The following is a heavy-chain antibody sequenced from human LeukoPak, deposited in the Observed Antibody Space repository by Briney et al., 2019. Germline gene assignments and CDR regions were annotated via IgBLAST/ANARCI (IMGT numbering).Heavy chain of an antibody. J-gene: IGHJ4*02. CDR3: AAYGDESAHFDY. D-gene: IGHD4-17*01. CDR2: ITGSSSNT. CDR1: GFTFSNTA. V-gene: IGHV3-23*01. Sequence: GGSLRLSCAASGFTFSNTAMIWVRQAPGKGLQWVSAITGSSSNTYYADSVKGRFTISRDNSKNTLYLQMNSLRAEDTAVYYCAAYGDESAHFDYWGQGTLVTVSS.